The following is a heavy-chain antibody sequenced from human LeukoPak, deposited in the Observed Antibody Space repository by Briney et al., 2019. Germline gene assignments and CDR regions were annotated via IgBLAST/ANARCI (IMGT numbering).Heavy chain of an antibody. CDR2: IYHSGST. V-gene: IGHV4-38-2*01. Sequence: PSETLPLTRAVSGYSISSGYYWGWIRQPPGKGLEWIGSIYHSGSTYYNPSLKSRVTISVDTSKNQFSLKLSSVTAADTAVYYCARLSFLGVAHPSYWGQGTLVTVSS. D-gene: IGHD3-3*01. CDR1: GYSISSGYY. J-gene: IGHJ4*02. CDR3: ARLSFLGVAHPSY.